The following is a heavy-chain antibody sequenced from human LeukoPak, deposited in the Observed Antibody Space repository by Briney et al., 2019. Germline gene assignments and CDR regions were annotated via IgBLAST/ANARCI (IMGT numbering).Heavy chain of an antibody. CDR1: GFTVSSNY. CDR2: LYTGGST. V-gene: IGHV3-66*01. J-gene: IGHJ5*02. CDR3: ARDYEAWFDP. D-gene: IGHD3-3*01. Sequence: PGGSLRLSCAASGFTVSSNYMSWVRQAPGKGLEWVSVLYTGGSTYYADSVKGRFTISRDNFKNTLYLQMNSLRVEDTAVYYCARDYEAWFDPWGQGTLVTVSS.